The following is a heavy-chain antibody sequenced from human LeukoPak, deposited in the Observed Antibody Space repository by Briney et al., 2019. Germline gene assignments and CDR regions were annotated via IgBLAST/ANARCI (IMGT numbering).Heavy chain of an antibody. J-gene: IGHJ4*02. CDR1: GFTFSSYS. CDR3: ARDNGYYFDY. V-gene: IGHV3-21*01. D-gene: IGHD3-16*02. Sequence: GGSLRLSCAASGFTFSSYSMNWVRQAPGKGLEWVSSISSSSSYIYYADSVKGRFTISRDNSKNTLYLQMNSLRAEDTAVYYCARDNGYYFDYWGQGTLVTVSS. CDR2: ISSSSSYI.